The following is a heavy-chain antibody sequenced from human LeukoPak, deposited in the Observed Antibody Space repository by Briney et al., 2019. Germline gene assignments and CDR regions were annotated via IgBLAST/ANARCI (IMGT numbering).Heavy chain of an antibody. Sequence: PSETLSLTCAVYGGSFSCYYWSWIRQPPGKGLEWIGEINHSGSTNYNPSLKSRVTISVDTPKNHFSLKLNSVTAADTAVYYCAKSNGYGLVDIWGQGTMVTVSS. CDR3: AKSNGYGLVDI. J-gene: IGHJ3*02. V-gene: IGHV4-34*01. CDR2: INHSGST. CDR1: GGSFSCYY. D-gene: IGHD3-10*01.